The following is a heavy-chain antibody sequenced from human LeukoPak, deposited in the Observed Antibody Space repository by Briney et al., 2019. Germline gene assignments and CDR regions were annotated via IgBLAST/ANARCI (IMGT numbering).Heavy chain of an antibody. Sequence: ASVKVSCKAFGYTFTSYGISWVRQAPGQGLEWMGWISAYNGNTNYAQTLQGRVTMTTDTSTSTAYMELRSLRSDDTAVYYCAREGALYYDILTGYYKPPLDYWGQGTLVTVSS. D-gene: IGHD3-9*01. CDR3: AREGALYYDILTGYYKPPLDY. V-gene: IGHV1-18*01. CDR2: ISAYNGNT. CDR1: GYTFTSYG. J-gene: IGHJ4*02.